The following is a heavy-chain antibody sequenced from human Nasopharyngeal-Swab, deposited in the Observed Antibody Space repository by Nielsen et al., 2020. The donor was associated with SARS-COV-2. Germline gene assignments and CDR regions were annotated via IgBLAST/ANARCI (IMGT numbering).Heavy chain of an antibody. CDR2: IIPIFGTA. CDR3: ARDRAYCSSTSCYQSGGTYYYYYYGMDV. CDR1: GGTFRSYA. D-gene: IGHD2-2*01. J-gene: IGHJ6*02. Sequence: SVKVSCKASGGTFRSYAISWVRQAPGQGLEWMGGIIPIFGTANYAQKFQGRVTITADKSTSTAYMELSSLRSEDTAVYYCARDRAYCSSTSCYQSGGTYYYYYYGMDVWGQGTTVTVSS. V-gene: IGHV1-69*06.